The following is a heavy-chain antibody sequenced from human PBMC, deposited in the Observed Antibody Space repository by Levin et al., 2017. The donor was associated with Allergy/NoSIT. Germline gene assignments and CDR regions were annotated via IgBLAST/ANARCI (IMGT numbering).Heavy chain of an antibody. CDR3: ARHYEGFFDI. D-gene: IGHD3-3*01. V-gene: IGHV4-39*01. J-gene: IGHJ3*02. CDR2: IYYSGST. CDR1: GGSISSSSYY. Sequence: SQTLSLPCTVSGGSISSSSYYWGWIRQPPGKGLEWIGSIYYSGSTYYNPSLKSRVTISVDTSKNQFSLKLSSVTAADTAVYYCARHYEGFFDIWGQGTMVTVSS.